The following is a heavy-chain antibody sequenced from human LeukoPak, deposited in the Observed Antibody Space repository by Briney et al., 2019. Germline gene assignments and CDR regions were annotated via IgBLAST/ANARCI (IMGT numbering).Heavy chain of an antibody. Sequence: SETLSLTCTVSGGSISSSSYYWGWIRQPPGKGLEWIGSIYYSGSTYYNPSLKSRVTISVDTSKNQFSLKLSSVTAADTAVYYCARVDLGAIGDWFDPWGQGTLVTVSS. CDR1: GGSISSSSYY. J-gene: IGHJ5*02. D-gene: IGHD3-16*01. CDR2: IYYSGST. V-gene: IGHV4-39*01. CDR3: ARVDLGAIGDWFDP.